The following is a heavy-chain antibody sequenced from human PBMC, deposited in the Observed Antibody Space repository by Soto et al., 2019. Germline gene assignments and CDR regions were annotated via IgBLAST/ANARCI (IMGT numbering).Heavy chain of an antibody. D-gene: IGHD3-3*01. V-gene: IGHV4-34*01. CDR3: ARAGVWISGVVTERGFDP. CDR2: INHSGST. J-gene: IGHJ5*02. CDR1: GASFSDYY. Sequence: ETLSLTCSVYGASFSDYYWSWIRQPPGKGLEWIGEINHSGSTNHNPSLKSRVTISVDTSKNQVSLKLRSVTAADTAVYYCARAGVWISGVVTERGFDPWGQGTLVTVYS.